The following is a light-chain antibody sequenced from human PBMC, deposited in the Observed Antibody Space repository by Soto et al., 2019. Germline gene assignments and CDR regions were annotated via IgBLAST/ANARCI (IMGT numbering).Light chain of an antibody. J-gene: IGKJ5*01. V-gene: IGKV3-20*01. CDR2: GAS. CDR1: QSVTSTY. Sequence: EIVLTQSPGTLSLSPGERATLSCRASQSVTSTYLAWYQQKPGQAPRLLIYGASHRATGIPDRFCGSGSGTDFTLTISRLEPEDFAVYYCQQQGRPHPITFGQGTRLEIK. CDR3: QQQGRPHPIT.